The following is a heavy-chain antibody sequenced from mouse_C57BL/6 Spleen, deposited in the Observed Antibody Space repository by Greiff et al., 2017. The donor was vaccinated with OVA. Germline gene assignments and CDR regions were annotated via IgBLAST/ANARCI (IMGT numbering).Heavy chain of an antibody. CDR3: ARSLTGTDYAMDY. CDR2: IDPSDSET. D-gene: IGHD4-1*01. J-gene: IGHJ4*01. CDR1: GYTFTSYW. Sequence: VQLQQPGAELVRPGSSVKLSCKASGYTFTSYWMHWVKQRPIQGLEWIGNIDPSDSETHYNQKFKDKATLTVDKSSSTAYMQLSSLTSEDSAVYYCARSLTGTDYAMDYWGQGTSVTVSS. V-gene: IGHV1-52*01.